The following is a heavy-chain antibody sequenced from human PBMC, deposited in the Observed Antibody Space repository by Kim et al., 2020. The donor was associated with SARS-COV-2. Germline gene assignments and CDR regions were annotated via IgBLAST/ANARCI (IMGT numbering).Heavy chain of an antibody. CDR1: GGSISNYY. J-gene: IGHJ4*02. Sequence: SETLSLTCTVSGGSISNYYWSWIRQPPGKGLEWIGYIYYSGSTNYNPALKSRVTISVDTSKNQFSLKLSSVTAADTAVYYCARQFEGALSYFDYWGQGTLVTGSS. CDR3: ARQFEGALSYFDY. V-gene: IGHV4-59*08. D-gene: IGHD3-16*01. CDR2: IYYSGST.